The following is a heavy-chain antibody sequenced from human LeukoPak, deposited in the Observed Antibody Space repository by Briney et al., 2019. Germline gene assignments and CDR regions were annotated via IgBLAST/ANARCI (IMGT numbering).Heavy chain of an antibody. CDR3: ARVGGFPLSAFDI. CDR1: GGSVRSYY. Sequence: SETLSLTCTVSGGSVRSYYWSWIRQPPGRGLEWIGYIFNSVNANYNPSLKSRVTVSVDTSKNQFSLKANFVTAVDTAVYYCARVGGFPLSAFDIWGQGRMVTVSS. J-gene: IGHJ3*02. V-gene: IGHV4-59*08. CDR2: IFNSVNA. D-gene: IGHD2-15*01.